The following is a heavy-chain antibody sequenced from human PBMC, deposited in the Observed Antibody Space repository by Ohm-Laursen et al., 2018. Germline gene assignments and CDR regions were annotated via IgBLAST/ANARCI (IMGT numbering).Heavy chain of an antibody. CDR2: INQSGST. CDR3: ARGSGFFKLDV. Sequence: SETLSLTCTVSGGSISSYYWNWIRQPPGKGPEWIGEINQSGSTKYNPSLKRRVTLSADSSNSQFSLRLTSVTAADTATYYCARGSGFFKLDVWGQGTTVTVSS. CDR1: GGSISSYY. V-gene: IGHV4-34*01. J-gene: IGHJ6*02. D-gene: IGHD6-19*01.